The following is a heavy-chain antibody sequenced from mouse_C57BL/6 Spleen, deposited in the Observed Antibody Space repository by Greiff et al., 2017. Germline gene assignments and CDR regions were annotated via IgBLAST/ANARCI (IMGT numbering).Heavy chain of an antibody. V-gene: IGHV1-7*01. Sequence: VQLQQSGAELAKPGASVKLSCKASGYTFTSYWMHWVKQRPGQGLEWIGYINPSSGYTKYNQKFKDKATLTADKFSSTAYMQLSSLTYEDSAVYYCARFPYGNSAWFAYWGQGTLVTVSA. D-gene: IGHD2-1*01. CDR2: INPSSGYT. CDR1: GYTFTSYW. J-gene: IGHJ3*01. CDR3: ARFPYGNSAWFAY.